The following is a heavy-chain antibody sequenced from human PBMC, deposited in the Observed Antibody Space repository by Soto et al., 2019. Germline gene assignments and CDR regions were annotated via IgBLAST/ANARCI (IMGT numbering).Heavy chain of an antibody. J-gene: IGHJ3*02. D-gene: IGHD3-22*01. Sequence: GASVKVSCKASGYTFTSYYMHWVRQAHGQGLEWMGIINPSGGSTSYAQKIQGRVTMTRDTSTSTVYMELSSLRSEDTAVYYCARESYYYDSSGQSGAFDIWGQGTMVTVSS. CDR3: ARESYYYDSSGQSGAFDI. CDR1: GYTFTSYY. V-gene: IGHV1-46*01. CDR2: INPSGGST.